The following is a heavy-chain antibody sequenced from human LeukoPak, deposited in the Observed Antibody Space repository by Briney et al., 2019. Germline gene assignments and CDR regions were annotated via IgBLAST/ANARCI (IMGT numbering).Heavy chain of an antibody. CDR3: ASSDYRDAFDI. J-gene: IGHJ3*02. CDR2: IYYSGST. V-gene: IGHV4-59*01. Sequence: SETLSLTCTVSGGSISSYYWSWIRQPTGKGLEWIGYIYYSGSTNYNPSLKSRVTISVDTSKNQFSLKLSSVTAADTAVYYCASSDYRDAFDIWGQGTMVTVSS. D-gene: IGHD4-17*01. CDR1: GGSISSYY.